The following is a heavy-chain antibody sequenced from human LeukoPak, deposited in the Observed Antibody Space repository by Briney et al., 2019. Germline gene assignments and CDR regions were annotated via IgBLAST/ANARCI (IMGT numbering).Heavy chain of an antibody. D-gene: IGHD2-2*01. J-gene: IGHJ6*03. CDR3: ARAVVVPAATYYYYYYMDV. CDR2: IYSVGST. CDR1: GFTFSSNY. V-gene: IGHV3-66*02. Sequence: GGSLRLSCAASGFTFSSNYMSWVRQAPGKGLKWVSVIYSVGSTYYTDSRKGRFTISRDNSKNTLYLQMNSLRAEDTAVYYCARAVVVPAATYYYYYYMDVWGKGTTVTVSS.